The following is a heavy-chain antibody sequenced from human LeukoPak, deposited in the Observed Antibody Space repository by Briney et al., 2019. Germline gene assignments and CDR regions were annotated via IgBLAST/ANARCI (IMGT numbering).Heavy chain of an antibody. V-gene: IGHV4-59*01. CDR2: IYYSGST. CDR1: GGSISGYY. CDR3: ARGRGNQLPSPYMDV. D-gene: IGHD2-2*01. Sequence: SETLSLTCTVSGGSISGYYWSWIRQPPGKGLEWIGYIYYSGSTNYNPSLKSRVTTSVDTSKNQFSLKLSSVTAADTAVYYCARGRGNQLPSPYMDVWGKGTTVTVSS. J-gene: IGHJ6*03.